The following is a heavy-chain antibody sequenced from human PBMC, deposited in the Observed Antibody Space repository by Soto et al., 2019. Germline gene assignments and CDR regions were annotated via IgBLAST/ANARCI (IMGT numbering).Heavy chain of an antibody. V-gene: IGHV4-59*01. J-gene: IGHJ6*02. CDR1: GGSISRYY. Sequence: PSETLSLTCTVSGGSISRYYWSWIRQPPGKGLEWIGYMYNTGSTVYNPSFKSRVTISVDTSKNQFSLKLNSETAAVTAVYYCARDLWGYCGTDCYPLDVWGQGTTVTVSS. CDR2: MYNTGST. D-gene: IGHD2-21*02. CDR3: ARDLWGYCGTDCYPLDV.